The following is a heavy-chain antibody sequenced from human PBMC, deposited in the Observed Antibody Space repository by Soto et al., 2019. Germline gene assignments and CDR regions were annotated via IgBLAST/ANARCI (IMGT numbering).Heavy chain of an antibody. CDR3: ARVYCSGGSCYFDY. J-gene: IGHJ4*02. CDR1: GDSVSSNSAA. V-gene: IGHV6-1*01. Sequence: QSQTLSLTCAFSGDSVSSNSAAWNWIRQSPSRGLEWLGRTYYRSKWYNDYAVSVKSRITINPDTSKNQFSLQLNSVTPEDTAVYYCARVYCSGGSCYFDYWGQGTLVTVSS. D-gene: IGHD2-15*01. CDR2: TYYRSKWYN.